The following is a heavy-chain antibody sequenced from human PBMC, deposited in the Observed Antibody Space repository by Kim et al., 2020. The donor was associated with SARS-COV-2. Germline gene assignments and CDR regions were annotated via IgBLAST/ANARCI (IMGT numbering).Heavy chain of an antibody. CDR1: GFTLSTYY. J-gene: IGHJ4*02. D-gene: IGHD6-19*01. V-gene: IGHV3-30*18. Sequence: GGSLRLSCAASGFTLSTYYMHWVRQAPGKGLEWVSLISDGAGTTFYADSVKGRFAISRDNSKNTVFPQMNSLRGEDTAVYYCAKGIAVCQHHMDYWCLG. CDR2: ISDGAGTT. CDR3: AKGIAVCQHHMDY.